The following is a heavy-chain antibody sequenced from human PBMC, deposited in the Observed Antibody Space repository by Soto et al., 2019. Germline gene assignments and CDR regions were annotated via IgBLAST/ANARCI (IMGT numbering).Heavy chain of an antibody. CDR2: IIPIFGTA. D-gene: IGHD1-26*01. CDR1: GGTFSSYA. Sequence: QVQLVQSGAEVKKPGSSVTVSCKASGGTFSSYAISWVRQAPGQGLEWMGGIIPIFGTANYAQKFQGRVTITADESTSTAYMELSSLRSEDTAVYYCARDRAAMGANQDLDYWGQGTLVTVSS. V-gene: IGHV1-69*01. CDR3: ARDRAAMGANQDLDY. J-gene: IGHJ4*02.